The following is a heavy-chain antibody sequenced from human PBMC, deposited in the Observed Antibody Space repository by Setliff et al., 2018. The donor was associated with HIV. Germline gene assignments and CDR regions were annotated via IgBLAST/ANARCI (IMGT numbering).Heavy chain of an antibody. Sequence: GASVKVSCKASGGTFSSYVISWVRQAPGQGPEWMGWINTETGNPMYAQGFTGRFVFSLDTSVSTAYLQINSLKAEDTAMYYCARVGSYWSTFDYWGQGALVTVSS. CDR1: GGTFSSYV. CDR3: ARVGSYWSTFDY. V-gene: IGHV7-4-1*02. J-gene: IGHJ4*02. D-gene: IGHD1-26*01. CDR2: INTETGNP.